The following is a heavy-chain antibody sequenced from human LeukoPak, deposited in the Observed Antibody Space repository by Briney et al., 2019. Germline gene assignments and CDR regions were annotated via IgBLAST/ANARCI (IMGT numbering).Heavy chain of an antibody. J-gene: IGHJ4*02. CDR3: SQLSRGY. Sequence: GGSLRLSCAASGFSLSDAWMSWVRQAPGEGLECVGRMKPRGTTEDGAPMNDRFIVSRDDSKNTLYLQMNSLKAEDTGLYYCSQLSRGYWGQGAQVTVS. CDR1: GFSLSDAW. CDR2: MKPRGTT. D-gene: IGHD2-15*01. V-gene: IGHV3-15*01.